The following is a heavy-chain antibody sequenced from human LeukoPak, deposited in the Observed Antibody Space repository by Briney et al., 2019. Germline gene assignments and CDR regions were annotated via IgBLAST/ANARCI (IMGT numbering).Heavy chain of an antibody. CDR1: GGSISSSSYY. CDR2: IYYSGST. D-gene: IGHD1-26*01. Sequence: SETLSLTCTVSGGSISSSSYYWGWIRQPPGKEQEWIGSIYYSGSTYYNPSLKSRVTISVDTSKNQFSLKLSSVTAADTAVYYCARLFSGSYFDYWGQGTLVTVSS. V-gene: IGHV4-39*01. J-gene: IGHJ4*02. CDR3: ARLFSGSYFDY.